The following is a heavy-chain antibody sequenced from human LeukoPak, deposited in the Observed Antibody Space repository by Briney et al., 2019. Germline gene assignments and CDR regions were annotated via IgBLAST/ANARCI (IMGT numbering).Heavy chain of an antibody. Sequence: GGSLRLSFEASGFIFDDYVMYSVRQTPGRGLELVSGITWDGYKIDYVDSVKGRFTISRDNARNSLFLQMNRVRVEDTAFYYCVKGYSSSWSGYFDSWGQGTLVTVAS. V-gene: IGHV3-9*01. J-gene: IGHJ4*02. D-gene: IGHD5-18*01. CDR1: GFIFDDYV. CDR2: ITWDGYKI. CDR3: VKGYSSSWSGYFDS.